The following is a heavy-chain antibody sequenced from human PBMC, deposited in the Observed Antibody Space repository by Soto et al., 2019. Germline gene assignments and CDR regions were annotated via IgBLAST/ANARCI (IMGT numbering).Heavy chain of an antibody. J-gene: IGHJ4*02. CDR2: ISSGGTT. CDR3: ARERYFDH. CDR1: GVIVSSNY. V-gene: IGHV3-53*02. Sequence: EVQLVETGGGLIQPGGSLRLSCAASGVIVSSNYMIWFRQAPGKGLEWVSVISSGGTTYYADSVKGRFTISRDNSKNTLYLEMSDLRAEDTAVYYCARERYFDHWGQGTLVTVSS.